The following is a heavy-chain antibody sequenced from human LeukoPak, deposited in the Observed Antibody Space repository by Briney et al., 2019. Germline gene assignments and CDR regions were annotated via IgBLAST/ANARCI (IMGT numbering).Heavy chain of an antibody. D-gene: IGHD2-15*01. V-gene: IGHV3-23*01. CDR3: AKSGGFGGSPYYDY. CDR1: GFTFSSYD. Sequence: PGGSLRLSCAASGFTFSSYDMCWVRQAPGKGLEWVSAISESDGSTYYADSVKGRFTISRDNSKNTLYLQMNSLRADDTAVYFCAKSGGFGGSPYYDYWGQGALVTVSS. CDR2: ISESDGST. J-gene: IGHJ4*02.